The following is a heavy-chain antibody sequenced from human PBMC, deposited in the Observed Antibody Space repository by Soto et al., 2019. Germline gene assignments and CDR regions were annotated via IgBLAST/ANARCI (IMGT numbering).Heavy chain of an antibody. CDR1: GGSISSDDYY. Sequence: SETLSLTCTVSGGSISSDDYYWSWIRQAPGRGLEWIGYIHSSGSIYYNPSLKSRATMSIDTAGNQFSLKVSSVTVADTAVYYCVRGGGYDAFDHWGQGVPVTVSS. V-gene: IGHV4-30-4*01. D-gene: IGHD5-12*01. CDR2: IHSSGSI. J-gene: IGHJ4*02. CDR3: VRGGGYDAFDH.